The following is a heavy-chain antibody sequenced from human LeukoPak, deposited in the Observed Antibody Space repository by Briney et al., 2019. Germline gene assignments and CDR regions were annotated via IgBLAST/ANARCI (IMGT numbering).Heavy chain of an antibody. V-gene: IGHV3-23*01. Sequence: PGGSLRLSCAAPGFTFSSYAMSWVRQAPGKGLEWVSAISGSGGSSYYADSVKGRFTISRDNSKNTLYLQMNSLRAEDTAVYYCAKGPVWFGELPTRFDYWGQGTLVTVSS. CDR1: GFTFSSYA. J-gene: IGHJ4*02. D-gene: IGHD3-10*01. CDR3: AKGPVWFGELPTRFDY. CDR2: ISGSGGSS.